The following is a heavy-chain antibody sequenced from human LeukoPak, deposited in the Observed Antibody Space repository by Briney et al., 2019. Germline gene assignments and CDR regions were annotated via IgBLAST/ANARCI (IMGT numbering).Heavy chain of an antibody. V-gene: IGHV3-48*03. CDR3: ARSGFYYDSSGYYKGGFDY. D-gene: IGHD3-22*01. J-gene: IGHJ4*02. CDR1: GFTFSSYE. CDR2: ISSSGSTT. Sequence: GGSLRLSCAASGFTFSSYEMNWVRQAPGKGLEWVSYISSSGSTTYYADSVKGRFTISRDNAKNSLYLQMNSLRAEDTAVYYCARSGFYYDSSGYYKGGFDYWGQGTLVTVSS.